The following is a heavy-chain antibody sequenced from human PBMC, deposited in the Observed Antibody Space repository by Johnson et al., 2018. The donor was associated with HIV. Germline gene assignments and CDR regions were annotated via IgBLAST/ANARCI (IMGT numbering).Heavy chain of an antibody. D-gene: IGHD1-14*01. CDR1: GFTFSSYG. CDR2: IRYDGSNK. V-gene: IGHV3-30*02. J-gene: IGHJ3*02. CDR3: ATGGGSSTRGDPFDI. Sequence: VQLVESGGGLIQPGGSLRLSCAASGFTFSSYGMHWVRQAPGKGLEWVAFIRYDGSNKYYAYSVKGRFTISRDNARNSLYLQMNSLRAEDTAVYYCATGGGSSTRGDPFDIWGQGTLVTVSS.